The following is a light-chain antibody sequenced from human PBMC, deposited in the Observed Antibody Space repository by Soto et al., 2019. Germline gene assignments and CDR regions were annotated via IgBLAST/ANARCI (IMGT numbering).Light chain of an antibody. CDR1: SSNIGATYH. V-gene: IGLV1-40*01. CDR3: QSYDSSLSALV. CDR2: SNT. J-gene: IGLJ3*02. Sequence: QAVVTQPPSVSGAPGQRVTISCTGTSSNIGATYHVHWYQQLPGTAPKLLIYSNTYRPSGVPDRFSGSKSDSSASLAITGLQAEDEAVYYCQSYDSSLSALVFGGGTQLTVL.